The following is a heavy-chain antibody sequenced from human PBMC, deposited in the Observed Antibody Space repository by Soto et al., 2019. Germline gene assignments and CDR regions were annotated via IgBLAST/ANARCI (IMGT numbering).Heavy chain of an antibody. CDR3: ARVGLYDSSGYDY. Sequence: GGSLRLSCAASGFTFSSYAMSWVRQAPGKGLVWVSRINSDGSSTSYADSVKGRFTISRDNAKNTLYLQMNSLRAEDTAVYYCARVGLYDSSGYDYWGQGTLVTVSS. J-gene: IGHJ4*02. V-gene: IGHV3-74*01. CDR2: INSDGSST. CDR1: GFTFSSYA. D-gene: IGHD3-22*01.